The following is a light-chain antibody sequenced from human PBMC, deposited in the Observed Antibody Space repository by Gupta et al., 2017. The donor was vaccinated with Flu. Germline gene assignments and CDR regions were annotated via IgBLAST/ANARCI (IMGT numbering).Light chain of an antibody. J-gene: IGLJ1*01. Sequence: QSVLTQPPSASGPPGQRVTISCSGSSSNIGSNYVYCYQQLPGTAPKLLIYRNNQRPSGVPDRFSGSKSGTSASLAISGLRSEDEADYYCAAWDDSLSGYVFGTGTKVTVL. CDR2: RNN. CDR3: AAWDDSLSGYV. V-gene: IGLV1-47*01. CDR1: SSNIGSNY.